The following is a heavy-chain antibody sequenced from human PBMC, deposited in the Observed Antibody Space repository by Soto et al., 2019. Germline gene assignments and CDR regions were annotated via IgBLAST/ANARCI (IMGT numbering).Heavy chain of an antibody. D-gene: IGHD3-10*01. CDR1: GFTFSSYW. CDR2: IKQDGSEK. V-gene: IGHV3-7*01. J-gene: IGHJ6*02. CDR3: ARDLLLWFGELLNYYGMDV. Sequence: PGGSLRLSCAASGFTFSSYWMSWVRQAPGKGLEWVANIKQDGSEKYYVDSVKGRFTISRDNAKNSLYLQMNSLRAEDTAVYYCARDLLLWFGELLNYYGMDVWGQGTTVTVSS.